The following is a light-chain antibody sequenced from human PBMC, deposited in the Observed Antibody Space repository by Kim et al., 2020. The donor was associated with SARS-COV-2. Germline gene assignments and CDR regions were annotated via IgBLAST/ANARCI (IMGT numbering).Light chain of an antibody. CDR3: CSYAGSSTVV. Sequence: LTQPASVSGSPGQSITISCTGTSSDVGSYNLVSWYQQHPGKAPKLMIYEVRKRPSGVSNRFSGSKSGNTASLTISGLQAEDEADYYCCSYAGSSTVVFGGGTQLTVL. V-gene: IGLV2-23*02. J-gene: IGLJ2*01. CDR1: SSDVGSYNL. CDR2: EVR.